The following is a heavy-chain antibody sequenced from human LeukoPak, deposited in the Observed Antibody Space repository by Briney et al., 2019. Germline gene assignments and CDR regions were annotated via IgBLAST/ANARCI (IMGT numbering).Heavy chain of an antibody. CDR2: ISSSGST. V-gene: IGHV4-61*02. CDR3: ARGPYSYDSSGAFDI. J-gene: IGHJ3*02. CDR1: GDSISSGDYY. D-gene: IGHD3-22*01. Sequence: SETLSLTCTVSGDSISSGDYYWSWIRQPAGKGLEWIGRISSSGSTNYNPSLKSRVTISVDTSKNQFSLKLSAVTAADTAVYFCARGPYSYDSSGAFDIWGQGTMVTVSS.